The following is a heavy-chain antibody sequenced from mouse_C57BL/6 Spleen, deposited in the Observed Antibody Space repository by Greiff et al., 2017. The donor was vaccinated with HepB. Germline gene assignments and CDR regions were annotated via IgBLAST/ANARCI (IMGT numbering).Heavy chain of an antibody. CDR1: GYSITSGYY. V-gene: IGHV3-6*01. CDR2: ISYDGSN. Sequence: EVKLQESGPGLVKPSQSLSLTCSVTGYSITSGYYWNWIRQFPGNKLEWMGYISYDGSNNYNPSLKNRISITRDTSKNQFFLKLNSVTTEDTATYYCARIGGYGSRRYFDYWGQGTTLTVSS. CDR3: ARIGGYGSRRYFDY. J-gene: IGHJ2*01. D-gene: IGHD1-1*01.